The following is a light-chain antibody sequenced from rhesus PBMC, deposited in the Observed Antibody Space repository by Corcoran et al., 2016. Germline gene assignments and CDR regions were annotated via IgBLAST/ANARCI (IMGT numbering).Light chain of an antibody. J-gene: IGKJ2*01. V-gene: IGKV1-22*01. CDR3: QQYSSRYS. Sequence: DIQMTQSPSSLSASVGDTVTITCRASQGISSWLAWSPQHPGKAPKLLIYKASSLQSGVPERLSGSGSGTDVTLTISSLQSEDFATYYCQQYSSRYSFGQGTKVEIK. CDR2: KAS. CDR1: QGISSW.